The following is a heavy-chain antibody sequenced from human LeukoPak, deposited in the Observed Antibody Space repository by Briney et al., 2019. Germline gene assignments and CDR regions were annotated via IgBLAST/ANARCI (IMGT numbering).Heavy chain of an antibody. V-gene: IGHV1-2*02. CDR3: ARVVDTAMDYYYYYGMDV. Sequence: ASVTVSCKASGYTFTGYYMHWVRQAPGQGLEWMGWINPNSGGTNYAQKFQGRVTMTRDTSISTAYMELSRLRSDDTAVYYCARVVDTAMDYYYYYGMDVWGQGTTVTVSS. CDR1: GYTFTGYY. CDR2: INPNSGGT. J-gene: IGHJ6*02. D-gene: IGHD5-18*01.